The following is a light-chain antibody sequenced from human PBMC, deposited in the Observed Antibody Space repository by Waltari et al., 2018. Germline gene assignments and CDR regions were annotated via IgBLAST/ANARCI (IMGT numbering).Light chain of an antibody. V-gene: IGLV3-1*01. Sequence: SYELTQPPSVSVSPGQTASITCSGDQLGDQYVCWYQQKPGQSPILVIYQDSKRPSGIPERFSGSNSGNTATLTISGTQSMDEADYYCQAWDSSTVVFGGGTKLTVL. CDR1: QLGDQY. CDR3: QAWDSSTVV. J-gene: IGLJ2*01. CDR2: QDS.